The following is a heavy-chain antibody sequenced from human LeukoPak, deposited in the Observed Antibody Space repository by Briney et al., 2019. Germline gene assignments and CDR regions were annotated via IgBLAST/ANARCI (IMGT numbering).Heavy chain of an antibody. Sequence: ASVKVSCKASGYTFTDYYIHWLRQAPGRGLEWVSWINPTTGEIKSSQNFQGRATMTWDTSLGTAFMELRRLTSDDTAVYYCLRGERITAERPAVDVGGKGTTVIVSS. CDR2: INPTTGEI. CDR1: GYTFTDYY. V-gene: IGHV1-2*02. J-gene: IGHJ6*04. D-gene: IGHD6-6*01. CDR3: LRGERITAERPAVDV.